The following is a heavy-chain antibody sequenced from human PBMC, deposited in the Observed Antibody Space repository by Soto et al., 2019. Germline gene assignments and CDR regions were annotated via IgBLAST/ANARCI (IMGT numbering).Heavy chain of an antibody. CDR1: GFTFSGRW. J-gene: IGHJ4*02. CDR2: INSDGSIT. D-gene: IGHD4-17*01. Sequence: GGSLRLSCAVSGFTFSGRWMHWVRQTPGKGLVWVSRINSDGSITNYADSVKGRFTVSRDNAKDTLFLQMNSLRADVTAVYYCASRPDSGDYLLLDYWGQGALVTVSS. V-gene: IGHV3-74*01. CDR3: ASRPDSGDYLLLDY.